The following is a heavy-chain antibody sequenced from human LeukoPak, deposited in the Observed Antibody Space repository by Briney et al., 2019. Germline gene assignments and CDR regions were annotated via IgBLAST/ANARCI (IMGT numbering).Heavy chain of an antibody. D-gene: IGHD1-26*01. CDR2: IYYSGST. J-gene: IGHJ4*02. CDR3: ARDRASTRSGSYFDY. V-gene: IGHV4-30-4*08. Sequence: SWIRQPPGKGLEWIGYIYYSGSTYYNPSLKSRFTISVDTSKNQFSLKLSSVTATDTAVYYCARDRASTRSGSYFDYWGQGTLVTVSS.